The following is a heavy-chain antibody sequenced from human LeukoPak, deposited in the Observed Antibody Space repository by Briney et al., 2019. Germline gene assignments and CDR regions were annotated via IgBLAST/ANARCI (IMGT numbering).Heavy chain of an antibody. J-gene: IGHJ4*02. CDR2: IYHSGST. Sequence: SETLSLTCTVSGYSISSGYYWGWIRQPPGKGLEWIGSIYHSGSTYYNPSLKSRVTISVDTSKNQFSLKLSSVTAADTAVYYCATWKVGGWLRGPFDYWGQGTLVTVSS. V-gene: IGHV4-38-2*02. CDR3: ATWKVGGWLRGPFDY. CDR1: GYSISSGYY. D-gene: IGHD5-12*01.